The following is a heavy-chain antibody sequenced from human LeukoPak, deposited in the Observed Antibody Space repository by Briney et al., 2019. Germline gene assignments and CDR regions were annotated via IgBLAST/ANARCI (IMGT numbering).Heavy chain of an antibody. D-gene: IGHD3-22*01. V-gene: IGHV1-69*13. Sequence: SVKVSCKASGGTFSSYAISWVRQAPGQGLEWMGGIIPIFGTANYAQKFQGRVTITADESKSTAYMELRSLRSEATAVYYCATPTNYYDSSGYYSFDYWGQGTLVTVSS. CDR1: GGTFSSYA. CDR3: ATPTNYYDSSGYYSFDY. J-gene: IGHJ4*02. CDR2: IIPIFGTA.